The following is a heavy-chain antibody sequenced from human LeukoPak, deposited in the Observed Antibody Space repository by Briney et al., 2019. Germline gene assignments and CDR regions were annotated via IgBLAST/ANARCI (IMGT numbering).Heavy chain of an antibody. CDR3: ARVNRYYYGSGSYYKGRIYYYYMDV. CDR2: MNPNSGHT. J-gene: IGHJ6*03. D-gene: IGHD3-10*01. Sequence: ASVKVSCKASGYTFINYDINWVRQATGQGLQWMGWMNPNSGHTGYAQKLQGRVTMTTDTSTSTAYMELRSLRSDDTAVYYCARVNRYYYGSGSYYKGRIYYYYMDVWGKGTTVTVSS. V-gene: IGHV1-8*02. CDR1: GYTFINYD.